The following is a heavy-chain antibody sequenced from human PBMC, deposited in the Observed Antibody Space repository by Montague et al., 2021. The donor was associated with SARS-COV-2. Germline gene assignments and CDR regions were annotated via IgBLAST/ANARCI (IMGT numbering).Heavy chain of an antibody. CDR2: TFYRNKWYN. CDR1: GDSVVSIRPS. CDR3: TRGREGNYNVMDV. D-gene: IGHD1-1*01. Sequence: CAISGDSVVSIRPSSEEDRYELSSQLQLVGRTFYRNKWYNYYAVSVRGRVTINPDTSKNQFSLKLNSATPEDTAIYYCTRGREGNYNVMDVWGQGTTVTV. J-gene: IGHJ6*02. V-gene: IGHV6-1*01.